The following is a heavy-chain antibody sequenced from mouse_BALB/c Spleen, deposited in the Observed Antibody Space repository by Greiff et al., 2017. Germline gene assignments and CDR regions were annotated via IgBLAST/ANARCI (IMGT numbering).Heavy chain of an antibody. CDR3: GKGMDYYRSSYVNFDF. Sequence: EVKVVESGGGLVKPGGSLKLSCAASGFTFSSYAMSWVRQTPEKRLEWVASISSGGSTYYPDSVKGRFTIYRDNTRNNLYLQMGSLRSEDTTVYFCGKGMDYYRSSYVNFDFWSHGTTHTVSS. CDR1: GFTFSSYA. CDR2: ISSGGST. J-gene: IGHJ2*01. V-gene: IGHV5-6-5*01. D-gene: IGHD1-1*01.